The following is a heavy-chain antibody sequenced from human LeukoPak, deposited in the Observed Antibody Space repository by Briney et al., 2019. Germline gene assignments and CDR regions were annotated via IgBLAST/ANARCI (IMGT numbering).Heavy chain of an antibody. D-gene: IGHD7-27*01. Sequence: PSEALSLTCTVSGGSISSHHWSWIRQPPGKGLEWIAYIYYTGSTNYNPPLKSRVTISVDTSKDQFSLKLTSVTAADTAVYYCARGNLSWGGHYYYYMDVWGKGTTVTVSS. CDR3: ARGNLSWGGHYYYYMDV. CDR2: IYYTGST. V-gene: IGHV4-59*11. J-gene: IGHJ6*03. CDR1: GGSISSHH.